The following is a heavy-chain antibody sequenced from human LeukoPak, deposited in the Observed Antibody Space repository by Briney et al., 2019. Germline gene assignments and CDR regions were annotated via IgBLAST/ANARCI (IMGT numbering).Heavy chain of an antibody. D-gene: IGHD6-19*01. CDR1: GFTFSSYA. CDR2: ISGSGGST. V-gene: IGHV3-23*01. Sequence: GGSLRLSCAASGFTFSSYAMTWVRQAPGKGLEWVSAISGSGGSTYYADSVKGRFTISRDNSKNTLYLQMSSLRAEDTAVYYCAKVGQWLSYYFDYWGQGTLVTVSS. CDR3: AKVGQWLSYYFDY. J-gene: IGHJ4*02.